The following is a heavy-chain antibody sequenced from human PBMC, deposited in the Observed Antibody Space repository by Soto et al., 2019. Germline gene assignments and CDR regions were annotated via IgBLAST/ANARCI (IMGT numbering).Heavy chain of an antibody. Sequence: SETLSLTCTVSGCSISSYYWSWIRQPPGKGLEWIGYIYYSGSTNYNPSLKSRVTISVDTSKNQFSLKLSSVTAADTAVYYCARHGFYYYYMDVWGKGTMVTVSS. CDR1: GCSISSYY. J-gene: IGHJ6*03. V-gene: IGHV4-59*08. CDR2: IYYSGST. CDR3: ARHGFYYYYMDV.